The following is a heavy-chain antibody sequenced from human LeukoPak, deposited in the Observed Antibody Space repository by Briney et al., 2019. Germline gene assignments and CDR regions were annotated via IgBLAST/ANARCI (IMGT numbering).Heavy chain of an antibody. CDR3: ARQPSSGTLIDY. CDR2: ILYDGSNK. V-gene: IGHV3-30-3*01. J-gene: IGHJ4*02. CDR1: GFTFSSYA. Sequence: GGSLRLSCAASGFTFSSYAMHWVRQAPGKGLEWVAVILYDGSNKYYADSVKGRFTISRDNSKNTLYLQMNSLRAEDTAVYYCARQPSSGTLIDYWGQGTLVTVSS. D-gene: IGHD1-7*01.